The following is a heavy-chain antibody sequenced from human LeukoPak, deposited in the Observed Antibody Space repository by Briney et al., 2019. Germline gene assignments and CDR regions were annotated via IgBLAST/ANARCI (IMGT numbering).Heavy chain of an antibody. CDR2: IIPIFGTA. J-gene: IGHJ4*02. Sequence: SVKVSCKASGGTFSSYAISWVRQAPGQGLEWMGGIIPIFGTANYAQKFQGRVTITADESTSTAYMELSSLRSEDTAVYYCARDKGGSYGVFDYWGQGTLVTISS. CDR1: GGTFSSYA. CDR3: ARDKGGSYGVFDY. D-gene: IGHD1-26*01. V-gene: IGHV1-69*13.